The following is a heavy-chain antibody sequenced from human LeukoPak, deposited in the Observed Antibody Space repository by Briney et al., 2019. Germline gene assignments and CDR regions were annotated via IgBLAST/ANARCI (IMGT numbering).Heavy chain of an antibody. D-gene: IGHD3-10*01. Sequence: GGSLRLSCAASGFTFSSYWMHWVRQVPGKGLVWVSRINSDGRTTRYADSVKGRFTISRDNAKNSLYLQMNSLRDEDTAVYYCARDLGSGDHWGQGTLVTVSS. V-gene: IGHV3-74*01. J-gene: IGHJ1*01. CDR1: GFTFSSYW. CDR3: ARDLGSGDH. CDR2: INSDGRTT.